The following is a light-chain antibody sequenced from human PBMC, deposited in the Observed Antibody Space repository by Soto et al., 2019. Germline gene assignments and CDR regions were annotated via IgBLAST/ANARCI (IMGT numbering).Light chain of an antibody. J-gene: IGKJ2*01. Sequence: IVMTQSPATLSVSPGERVTLSCRASQSVSSNLAWYQQKPGQAPRLLIYDASTRATSIPARFSGSGSGTEFSLTISSLQSEDFAVYYCQQYNNWPKTFGQGTKLEIK. V-gene: IGKV3-15*01. CDR1: QSVSSN. CDR3: QQYNNWPKT. CDR2: DAS.